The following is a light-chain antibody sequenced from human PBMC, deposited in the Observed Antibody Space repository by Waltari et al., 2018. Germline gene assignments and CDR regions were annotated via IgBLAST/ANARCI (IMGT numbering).Light chain of an antibody. CDR2: AAS. CDR3: QQSDSVPRT. CDR1: QIINNY. V-gene: IGKV1-39*01. J-gene: IGKJ1*01. Sequence: DIQMTQSPSSLSASVGDRDPITCRASQIINNYVNWYQQRPGKAPKLLISAASRLQSGVPARFSGSGSGTEFTLSISTLQPEDFATYFCQQSDSVPRTFGQGTRVEI.